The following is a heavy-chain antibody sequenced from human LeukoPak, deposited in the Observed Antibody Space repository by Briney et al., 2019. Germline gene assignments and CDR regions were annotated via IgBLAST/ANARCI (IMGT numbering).Heavy chain of an antibody. CDR1: GFTFDDYA. Sequence: GGSLRLSCAASGFTFDDYAMHWVRQAPGEGLEWVSGISWNSNNIVYADSVKGRFTISRDNAKNSLYLQMNSLRAEDTALYYCAKSGIAAAGRYFDYWGQGTLVTVSS. D-gene: IGHD6-13*01. CDR3: AKSGIAAAGRYFDY. CDR2: ISWNSNNI. J-gene: IGHJ4*02. V-gene: IGHV3-9*01.